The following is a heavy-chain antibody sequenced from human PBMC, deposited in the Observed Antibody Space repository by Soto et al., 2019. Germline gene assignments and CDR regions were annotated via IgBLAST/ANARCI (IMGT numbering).Heavy chain of an antibody. V-gene: IGHV1-69*01. D-gene: IGHD2-2*01. Sequence: QVQLVQSGAEVKKPGSSVKVSCKASGGTFGSYAISWARQAPGQGLEWMGGIIPITATANYAQKFQGRVTITADESTSTASMQLSSRRSEDTAVYYCARSQGSSTSLEIYYYYYYGMDVWGQGTTVTVSS. CDR1: GGTFGSYA. CDR3: ARSQGSSTSLEIYYYYYYGMDV. CDR2: IIPITATA. J-gene: IGHJ6*02.